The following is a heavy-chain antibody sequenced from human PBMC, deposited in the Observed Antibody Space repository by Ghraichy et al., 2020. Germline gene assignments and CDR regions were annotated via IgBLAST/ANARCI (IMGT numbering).Heavy chain of an antibody. D-gene: IGHD3-22*01. CDR3: TTDVYYYDSSGLDAFDI. V-gene: IGHV3-15*01. CDR1: GFTFSNAW. Sequence: GGSQRLSCAASGFTFSNAWMSWVRQAPGKGLEWVGRIKSKTDGGTTDYAAPVKGRFTISRDDSKNTLYLQMNSLKTEDTAVYYCTTDVYYYDSSGLDAFDIWGQGTMVTVSS. CDR2: IKSKTDGGTT. J-gene: IGHJ3*02.